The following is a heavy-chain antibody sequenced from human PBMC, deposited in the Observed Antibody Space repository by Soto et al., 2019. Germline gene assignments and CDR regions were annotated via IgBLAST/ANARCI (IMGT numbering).Heavy chain of an antibody. J-gene: IGHJ6*02. CDR3: ARSQGSSTSLEIYYYYYYGMDV. V-gene: IGHV1-69*01. CDR2: IIPISDTT. D-gene: IGHD2-2*01. CDR1: GGTFSSYA. Sequence: QVQLGQSGAEVKKPGSSVKVSCKASGGTFSSYAISWVRQAPGQGLEWMGGIIPISDTTNYAQKFQGRVTITADESTSTAYMELSSPRSEDTAVYYCARSQGSSTSLEIYYYYYYGMDVWGQGTTVTVSS.